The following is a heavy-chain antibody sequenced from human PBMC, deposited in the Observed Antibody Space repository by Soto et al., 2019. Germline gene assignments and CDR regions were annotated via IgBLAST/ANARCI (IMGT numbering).Heavy chain of an antibody. J-gene: IGHJ4*02. V-gene: IGHV2-5*02. CDR2: IYWDDDK. Sequence: QITLKESGPTLVKPTQTLTLTCTFSGFSLSTSGVGVGWIRQPPGKALEWLALIYWDDDKRYSPSLKSRLTSTKDTSKNQVVLTMTNLDPVDTATYYCALRRGSAPFDYWGQGTLVTVSS. CDR1: GFSLSTSGVG. CDR3: ALRRGSAPFDY.